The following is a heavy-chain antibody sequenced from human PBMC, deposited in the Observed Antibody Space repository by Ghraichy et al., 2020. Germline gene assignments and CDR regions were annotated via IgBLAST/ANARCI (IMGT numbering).Heavy chain of an antibody. CDR2: IYPSGDT. CDR3: ARARGYTYGPPGH. D-gene: IGHD5-18*01. V-gene: IGHV4-38-2*01. CDR1: GFSISKSYS. Sequence: SETLSLTCSVSGFSISKSYSWGWIRQPPGRRLEWIGNIYPSGDTYYNPSLKGRVTISLDMAKNQVSLNVSAVTAADTAVYFCARARGYTYGPPGHWGQGTLVTVSS. J-gene: IGHJ4*02.